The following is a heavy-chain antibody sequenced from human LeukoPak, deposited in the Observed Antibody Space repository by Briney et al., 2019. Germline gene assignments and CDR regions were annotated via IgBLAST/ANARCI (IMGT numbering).Heavy chain of an antibody. CDR1: GFTFDDYA. CDR3: AKAYGGSYFDY. J-gene: IGHJ4*02. D-gene: IGHD4-23*01. Sequence: GRSLRLSCAASGFTFDDYAMHWVRQAPGKGLEWVSGVSWNSGSIGYADSVKGRFTISRDNAKNSLYLQMNSLRAEDTALYYCAKAYGGSYFDYWGQGTLVTVSS. V-gene: IGHV3-9*01. CDR2: VSWNSGSI.